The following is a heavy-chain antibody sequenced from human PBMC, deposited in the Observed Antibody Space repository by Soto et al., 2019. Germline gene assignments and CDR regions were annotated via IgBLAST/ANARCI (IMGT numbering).Heavy chain of an antibody. D-gene: IGHD3-10*01. V-gene: IGHV3-23*01. J-gene: IGHJ4*02. CDR2: ISGTGGGT. Sequence: VSLRLSCAATGFTFRKYAMSWVRQAPGKGLEWVSTISGTGGGTYYADAVKGRFAISRDNSKGTVDLQMNSLRVEDTATYYCAKEGSGVRGIIVSLIYDYWGQGVLVTVSS. CDR1: GFTFRKYA. CDR3: AKEGSGVRGIIVSLIYDY.